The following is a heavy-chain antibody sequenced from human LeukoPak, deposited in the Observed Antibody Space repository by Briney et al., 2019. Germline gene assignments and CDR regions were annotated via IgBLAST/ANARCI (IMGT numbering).Heavy chain of an antibody. CDR3: ARDPHYYDSSGYPTPYAFDI. Sequence: SETLSLTCTVSGGSISSYYWSWIRQPPGKGLEWIGYIYYGGSTNYNPSLKSRVTISVDTSKNQFSLKLSSVTAADTAVYYCARDPHYYDSSGYPTPYAFDIWGQGTMVTVSS. CDR2: IYYGGST. V-gene: IGHV4-59*01. J-gene: IGHJ3*02. D-gene: IGHD3-22*01. CDR1: GGSISSYY.